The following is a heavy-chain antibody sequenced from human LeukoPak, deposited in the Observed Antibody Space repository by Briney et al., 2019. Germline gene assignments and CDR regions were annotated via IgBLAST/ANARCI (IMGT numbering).Heavy chain of an antibody. Sequence: ASVKVSCKASGYTFTGHEIFWVRQAPGQGLEYMGWIHPKTGGTNYAHKFQGRVTMTRDTTINTAYLELSSLTSDDTAVYYCARNKDGLSYWGQGTPVTVSS. V-gene: IGHV1-2*07. J-gene: IGHJ4*02. CDR2: IHPKTGGT. CDR1: GYTFTGHE. D-gene: IGHD3/OR15-3a*01. CDR3: ARNKDGLSY.